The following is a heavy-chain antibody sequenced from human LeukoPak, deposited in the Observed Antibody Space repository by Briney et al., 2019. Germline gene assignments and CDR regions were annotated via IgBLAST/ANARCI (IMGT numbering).Heavy chain of an antibody. CDR1: GGTFSSYA. D-gene: IGHD4-11*01. V-gene: IGHV1-69*13. CDR2: IIPIFGPA. CDR3: ARGGTTVTVTVYYYYMDV. Sequence: SVKVSCKASGGTFSSYAIRWVRQAPGQGREWMGGIIPIFGPANYAQKFQGRVTITADESTSTAYMELSSLRSEDTAVYYCARGGTTVTVTVYYYYMDVWGKGTTVTVSS. J-gene: IGHJ6*03.